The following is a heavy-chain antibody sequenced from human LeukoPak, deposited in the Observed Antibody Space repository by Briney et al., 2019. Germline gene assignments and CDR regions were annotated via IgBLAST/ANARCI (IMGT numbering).Heavy chain of an antibody. CDR1: GGTFSSYA. D-gene: IGHD3-22*01. J-gene: IGHJ4*02. V-gene: IGHV1-69*05. Sequence: GASVKVSCKASGGTFSSYAISWVRQAPGQGLEWMGGIIPIFGTANYAQKFQGRVTITTDESTSTAYMELSGLRSEDTAVYYCARDRHYYDSSGYYPFDYWGQGTLVTVSS. CDR2: IIPIFGTA. CDR3: ARDRHYYDSSGYYPFDY.